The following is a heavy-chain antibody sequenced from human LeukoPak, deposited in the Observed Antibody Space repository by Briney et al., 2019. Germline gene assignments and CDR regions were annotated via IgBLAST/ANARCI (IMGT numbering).Heavy chain of an antibody. CDR3: AKDYGRGSGSCYDY. V-gene: IGHV3-23*01. Sequence: PGGSLRLSCAASGFTFNNYAMSWVRQAPGKGLEWVSGITGSGGSTDYADSVKDRFTISRDNSKSTLYLQMNSLRAEDTAVYYCAKDYGRGSGSCYDYWGQGALVTVSS. CDR2: ITGSGGST. CDR1: GFTFNNYA. J-gene: IGHJ4*02. D-gene: IGHD2-15*01.